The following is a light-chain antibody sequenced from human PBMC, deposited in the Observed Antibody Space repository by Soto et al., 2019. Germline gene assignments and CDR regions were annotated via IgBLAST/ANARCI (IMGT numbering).Light chain of an antibody. CDR2: YDD. V-gene: IGLV1-36*01. CDR1: RSNIGNNA. CDR3: AAWDDRLNGPV. J-gene: IGLJ3*02. Sequence: QSVVTQPPSVSEAPRQRVTISCSGSRSNIGNNAVNWYQQVPGKAPILLIYYDDLLPSGVSDRFSGSKSGTSASLAISGLQSQDEADYYCAAWDDRLNGPVFGGGTKLTVL.